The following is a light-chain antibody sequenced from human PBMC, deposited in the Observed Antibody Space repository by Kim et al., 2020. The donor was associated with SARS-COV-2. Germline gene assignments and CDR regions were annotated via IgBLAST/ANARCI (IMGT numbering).Light chain of an antibody. CDR2: WAS. J-gene: IGKJ2*03. CDR3: QQYYSTPPS. CDR1: QTVLYNSNNKNY. Sequence: SATLNCKSSQTVLYNSNNKNYLAWYQQKPGQAPKLLIYWASIRESGVSDRFSGSGSETDFTLTISSLQAEDMAVYYCQQYYSTPPSFGQGTKLEIK. V-gene: IGKV4-1*01.